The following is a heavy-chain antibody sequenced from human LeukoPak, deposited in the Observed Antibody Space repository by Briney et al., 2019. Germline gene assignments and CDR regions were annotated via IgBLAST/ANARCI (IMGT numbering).Heavy chain of an antibody. CDR2: IYYSGST. J-gene: IGHJ3*02. CDR1: GGSISSYY. Sequence: SETLSLTCTVSGGSISSYYWSWLRQPPGKGLEWLGYIYYSGSTNYNPSLKSRVTISVDTSKNQFSLKLSSVTAADTAVYYCARARDSGYDSDAFDIWGQGTMVTVSS. D-gene: IGHD5-12*01. V-gene: IGHV4-59*01. CDR3: ARARDSGYDSDAFDI.